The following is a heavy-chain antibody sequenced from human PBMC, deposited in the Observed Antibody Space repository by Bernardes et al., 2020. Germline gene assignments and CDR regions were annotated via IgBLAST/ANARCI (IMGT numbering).Heavy chain of an antibody. CDR2: ISSSSSCI. D-gene: IGHD6-13*01. V-gene: IGHV3-21*01. J-gene: IGHJ4*02. Sequence: GGSLRLSCAASGFTFSSYSMNWVRQAPGKGLEWVSSISSSSSCIYYADSVKGRFTISRDNAKNSLYLQMNSLRAEDTAVYYCARDPKAAAGTFVDYWGQGTLVTVSS. CDR3: ARDPKAAAGTFVDY. CDR1: GFTFSSYS.